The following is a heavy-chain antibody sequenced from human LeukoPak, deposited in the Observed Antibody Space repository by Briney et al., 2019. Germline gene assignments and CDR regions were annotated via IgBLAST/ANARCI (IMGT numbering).Heavy chain of an antibody. J-gene: IGHJ5*02. Sequence: SETLSLTCTISGGSISSYYWSWIRQPPGKGLEWIGYIYYSGTTNYNPSLKSRVTISVDTSKNQFSLKLSSVTAADTAVYYCARDSSGLNWFDPWGQGTLVTVSS. D-gene: IGHD6-19*01. CDR1: GGSISSYY. CDR2: IYYSGTT. CDR3: ARDSSGLNWFDP. V-gene: IGHV4-59*01.